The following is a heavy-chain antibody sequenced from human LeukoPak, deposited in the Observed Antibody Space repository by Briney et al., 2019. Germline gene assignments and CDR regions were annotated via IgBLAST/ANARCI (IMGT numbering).Heavy chain of an antibody. CDR1: GFTFSSYS. D-gene: IGHD3-22*01. CDR2: ISSSSTI. CDR3: ARGYRDYYDSSGYYHY. V-gene: IGHV3-48*04. J-gene: IGHJ4*02. Sequence: GGSLRLSCAASGFTFSSYSMNWVRQAPGKGLEWVSYISSSSTIYYADSVKGRFTISRDNAKNSLYLQMNSLRAEDTAVYYCARGYRDYYDSSGYYHYWGQGTLVTVSS.